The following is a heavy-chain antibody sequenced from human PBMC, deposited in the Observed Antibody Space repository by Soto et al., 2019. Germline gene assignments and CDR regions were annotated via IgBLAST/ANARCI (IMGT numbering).Heavy chain of an antibody. V-gene: IGHV4-30-4*01. CDR2: IYYSGST. Sequence: PSETLSLTCTVSGSSISSSSYYWSWIRQPPGKGLEWIGYIYYSGSTYYNPSLKSRVTISVDTSKNQFSLKLSSVTAADTAVYYCARDLEGFRYVGSENWFDPWGQGTLVTVS. CDR1: GSSISSSSYY. CDR3: ARDLEGFRYVGSENWFDP. J-gene: IGHJ5*02. D-gene: IGHD3-3*01.